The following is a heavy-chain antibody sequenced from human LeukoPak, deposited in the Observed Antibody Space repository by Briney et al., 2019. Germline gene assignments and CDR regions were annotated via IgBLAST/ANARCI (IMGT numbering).Heavy chain of an antibody. D-gene: IGHD3-22*01. CDR1: GGSTSSGSYY. CDR3: ARAESYYDNHNDAFDI. Sequence: SETLSLTCTVSGGSTSSGSYYWSWLRQPAGERLEWIGRIYTTGGTNYNPSLKSRVTISVDTSKNQLSLKLISVTAADTAVYYCARAESYYDNHNDAFDIWGQGTMVTVSS. V-gene: IGHV4-61*02. CDR2: IYTTGGT. J-gene: IGHJ3*02.